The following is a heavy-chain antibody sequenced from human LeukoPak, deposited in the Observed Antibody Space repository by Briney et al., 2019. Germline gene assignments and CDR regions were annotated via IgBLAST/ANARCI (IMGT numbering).Heavy chain of an antibody. CDR1: GFTFSSYW. CDR2: IKQDGSEK. D-gene: IGHD1-1*01. J-gene: IGHJ4*02. V-gene: IGHV3-7*01. CDR3: SRTGTTFDY. Sequence: GGSLRLSCATSGFTFSSYWMSWVRQAPGKGLEWVANIKQDGSEKYFVDSVKGRFTISRDNAKNSLYLQMNSLRAEDTAVYYCSRTGTTFDYWGQGTLVTVSS.